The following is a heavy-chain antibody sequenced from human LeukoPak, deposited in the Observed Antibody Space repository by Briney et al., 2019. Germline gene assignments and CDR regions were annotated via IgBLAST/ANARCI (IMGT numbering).Heavy chain of an antibody. V-gene: IGHV3-33*08. Sequence: PGGSLRLSCSASGFTFSSYAMHWVRQAPGKGLEWVASLWYDGTNKYYADSVKGRFTISRDNSKNTLYLQMNSLRAEDTAVYYCARARNNYDSSGYSALDYWGQGTLVTVSS. CDR1: GFTFSSYA. CDR3: ARARNNYDSSGYSALDY. CDR2: LWYDGTNK. J-gene: IGHJ4*02. D-gene: IGHD3-22*01.